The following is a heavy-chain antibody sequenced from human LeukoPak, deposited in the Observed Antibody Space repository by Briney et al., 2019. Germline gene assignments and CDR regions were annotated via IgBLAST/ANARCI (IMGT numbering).Heavy chain of an antibody. Sequence: GSLRLSCAASEFPFSSHWMYWVGQAPGKGLVWVARLSGDGSTTRHADSVKGRFTISRDNAKSTLYLQMDSLRVEDTALYYCARGIASSRSVAIDLWGRGTLVIVSS. CDR3: ARGIASSRSVAIDL. J-gene: IGHJ4*02. CDR2: LSGDGSTT. V-gene: IGHV3-74*01. D-gene: IGHD6-13*01. CDR1: EFPFSSHW.